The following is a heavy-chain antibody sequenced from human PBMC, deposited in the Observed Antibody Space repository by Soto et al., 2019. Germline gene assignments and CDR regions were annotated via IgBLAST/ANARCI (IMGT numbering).Heavy chain of an antibody. CDR3: ARATSGSTYAHFDY. V-gene: IGHV1-46*01. J-gene: IGHJ4*02. CDR1: GYSFTNYY. Sequence: ASVKVSCKASGYSFTNYYMHWVRQAPEQGLEWMGIINPSGGSTSYAQKFQDRITMTRDTSTSTVYMELSSLRSEDTAVYYCARATSGSTYAHFDYWGQGTLVTVSS. D-gene: IGHD6-19*01. CDR2: INPSGGST.